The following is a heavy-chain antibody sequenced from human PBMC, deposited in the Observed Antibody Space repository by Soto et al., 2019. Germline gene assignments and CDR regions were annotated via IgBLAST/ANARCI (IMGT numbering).Heavy chain of an antibody. J-gene: IGHJ6*02. Sequence: GVSLRLSCAASGFTFSSYGMHWVRQSPGKGLEWVALISYDGSNKYYVDSVKGRFTISRDNSKNTLFLQMNSLRAGDTAVYYCATHRIRREFLTTDPTNGMDVCGQGKTVTVAS. CDR1: GFTFSSYG. V-gene: IGHV3-30*03. D-gene: IGHD3-3*01. CDR2: ISYDGSNK. CDR3: ATHRIRREFLTTDPTNGMDV.